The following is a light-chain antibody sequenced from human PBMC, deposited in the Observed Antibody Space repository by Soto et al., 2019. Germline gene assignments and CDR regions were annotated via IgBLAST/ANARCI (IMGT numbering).Light chain of an antibody. CDR3: QQYNNWPV. Sequence: EIVITQSPATLSVSPGERATLSCRASQSISSNLAWYQQKPGQAPRLLIYGASTRATGIPARFSGSGSGTEFTLTISSLQSEDFAVYYCQQYNNWPVFGQGTKV. CDR2: GAS. CDR1: QSISSN. V-gene: IGKV3-15*01. J-gene: IGKJ1*01.